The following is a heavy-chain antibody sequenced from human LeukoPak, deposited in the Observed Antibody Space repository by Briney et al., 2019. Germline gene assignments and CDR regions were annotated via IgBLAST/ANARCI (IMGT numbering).Heavy chain of an antibody. Sequence: PSETLSLTCTVSGGSISSSSYYWGWIRQPPGKGLEWIGSIYYSGSTYYNPSLKSRVTISVDTSKNQFSLKLSSVPAADTAVYYCAREFMTTVNNWFDPWGQGTLVTVSS. V-gene: IGHV4-39*07. CDR3: AREFMTTVNNWFDP. D-gene: IGHD4-17*01. CDR2: IYYSGST. CDR1: GGSISSSSYY. J-gene: IGHJ5*02.